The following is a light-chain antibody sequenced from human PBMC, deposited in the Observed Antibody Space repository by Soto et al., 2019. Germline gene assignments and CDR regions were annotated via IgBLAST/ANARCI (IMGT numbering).Light chain of an antibody. CDR2: NVS. J-gene: IGKJ4*01. CDR3: QQYNDWPLT. V-gene: IGKV3-15*01. CDR1: QNVNSN. Sequence: EIAMTQSPATLSVSPGQRATLSCRASQNVNSNLAWYQQKPGHAPSLLMYNVSTRATGIPARFSGSGSGTEFTLTISSLQSEDFAVYYCQQYNDWPLTFGGGTKVEIK.